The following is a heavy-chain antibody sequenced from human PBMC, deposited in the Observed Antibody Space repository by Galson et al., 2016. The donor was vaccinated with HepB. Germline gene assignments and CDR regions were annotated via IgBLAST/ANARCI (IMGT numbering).Heavy chain of an antibody. V-gene: IGHV3-23*01. CDR2: LSGSADKS. D-gene: IGHD6-25*01. CDR1: GFTFSSFA. J-gene: IGHJ6*02. Sequence: SLRLSCAASGFTFSSFAMTWVRQAPGKGLEWVSSLSGSADKSFYADSLKGRFTISRDNFNNTVFLQMNSLRAEDTAVYYRARRPVSGAAGYYHGMDVWGQGTTVIVSS. CDR3: ARRPVSGAAGYYHGMDV.